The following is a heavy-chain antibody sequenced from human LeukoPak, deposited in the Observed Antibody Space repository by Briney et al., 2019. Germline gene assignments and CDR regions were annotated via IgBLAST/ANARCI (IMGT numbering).Heavy chain of an antibody. Sequence: PGGSLRLSCAASGFTLSSYGIHWVRQAPGKGLEWVAVISYDGTNEYYADSVKGRFTFSRDNSKNTLYLQMNSLRSEDTAVYYCARDSDWGQGTLVTVSS. V-gene: IGHV3-30*03. CDR2: ISYDGTNE. J-gene: IGHJ4*02. CDR3: ARDSD. CDR1: GFTLSSYG.